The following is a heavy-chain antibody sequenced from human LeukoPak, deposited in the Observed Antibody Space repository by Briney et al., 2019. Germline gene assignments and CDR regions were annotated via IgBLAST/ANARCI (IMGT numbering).Heavy chain of an antibody. CDR2: INHSGST. CDR3: ARSNGDYYDSSGYYAPFDY. CDR1: GGTFSGYY. V-gene: IGHV4-34*01. D-gene: IGHD3-22*01. Sequence: SETLSLTCAVYGGTFSGYYWSWIRQPPGKGLEWIGEINHSGSTNYNPSLKSRVTISVDTSKNQFSLKLSSVTAADTAVYYCARSNGDYYDSSGYYAPFDYWGQGTLVTVSS. J-gene: IGHJ4*02.